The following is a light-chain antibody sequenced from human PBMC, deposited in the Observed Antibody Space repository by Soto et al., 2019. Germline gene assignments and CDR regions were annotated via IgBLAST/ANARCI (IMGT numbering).Light chain of an antibody. CDR1: QSDLYSSNNKNY. CDR3: QQYYSTPLT. J-gene: IGKJ1*01. V-gene: IGKV4-1*01. Sequence: DIVMTQSPDSLAVSLGERATINCKSSQSDLYSSNNKNYLAWYQQKPGQPPKLLIYWASTRESGVPDRFSGSGSGKDFTLTISSLQAEDVAVYYCQQYYSTPLTFGQGTKVEIK. CDR2: WAS.